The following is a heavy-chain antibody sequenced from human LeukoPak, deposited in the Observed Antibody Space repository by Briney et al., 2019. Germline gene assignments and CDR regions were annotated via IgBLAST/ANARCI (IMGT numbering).Heavy chain of an antibody. J-gene: IGHJ4*02. Sequence: SSETLSLTCTVSGGSISSGGYYWSWIRQHPGKGLEWIGYIYYSGSTYYNPSLKSRVTISVDTSKNQFSLKLSSVTAADTAVHYCARGYCSGGSCYPVYYFDYWGRGTLVTVSS. D-gene: IGHD2-15*01. CDR3: ARGYCSGGSCYPVYYFDY. CDR2: IYYSGST. CDR1: GGSISSGGYY. V-gene: IGHV4-31*03.